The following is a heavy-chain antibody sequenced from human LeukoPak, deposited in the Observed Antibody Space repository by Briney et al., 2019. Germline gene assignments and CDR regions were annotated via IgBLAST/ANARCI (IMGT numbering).Heavy chain of an antibody. Sequence: LSGGSLRLSCAASGFTFSGYWMSWVRQAPGKGLEWVANIKQDGSEKYYVDSVKGRFTISRDNTKNSLYLQMNSLRAEDTAVYYCARDHRLTIFGVVNPFDPWGQGTLVTVSS. CDR2: IKQDGSEK. J-gene: IGHJ5*02. D-gene: IGHD3-3*01. CDR1: GFTFSGYW. CDR3: ARDHRLTIFGVVNPFDP. V-gene: IGHV3-7*01.